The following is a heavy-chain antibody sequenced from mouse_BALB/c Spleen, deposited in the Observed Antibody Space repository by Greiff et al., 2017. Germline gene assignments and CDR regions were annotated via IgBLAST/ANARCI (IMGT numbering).Heavy chain of an antibody. CDR3: TRTITTAWDFDV. CDR1: GFTFSNYW. D-gene: IGHD2-4*01. V-gene: IGHV6-6*02. Sequence: DVMLVESGGGLVQPGGSMKLSCVASGFTFSNYWMNWVRQSPEKGLEWVAEIRLKSNNYATHYAESVKGRFTISRDDSKSSVYLQMNNLRAEDTGIYYCTRTITTAWDFDVWGAGTTVTVSS. CDR2: IRLKSNNYAT. J-gene: IGHJ1*01.